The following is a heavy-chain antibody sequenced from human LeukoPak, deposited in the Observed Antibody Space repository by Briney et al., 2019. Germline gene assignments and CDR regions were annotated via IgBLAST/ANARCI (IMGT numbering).Heavy chain of an antibody. CDR3: ARHELLAAAVKWFDP. V-gene: IGHV4-39*01. CDR2: IYNSGIT. Sequence: SETLSLTCIVSGDSISSGDYYWGWIRQPPGKGLEWIGSIYNSGITYYNPSLKSRVTISVDTSKNQFSLKLSSVTAADTAVYYCARHELLAAAVKWFDPWGQGTLVTVSS. J-gene: IGHJ5*02. D-gene: IGHD6-13*01. CDR1: GDSISSGDYY.